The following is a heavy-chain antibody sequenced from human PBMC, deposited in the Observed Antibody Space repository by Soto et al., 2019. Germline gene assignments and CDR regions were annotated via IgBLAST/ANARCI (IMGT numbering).Heavy chain of an antibody. V-gene: IGHV4-4*02. CDR1: SGSIRSSNW. Sequence: QVQLQESGPGLVKPSGTLSLTCAVSSGSIRSSNWWSWVRPPPGQGLEWIGEIYHSGSTNYNPSLKSRVTIAGDKAKNQFSLKLSSVTAADTAVYDCARSGSSWSDYYCDYWGQGARVTVSS. CDR3: ARSGSSWSDYYCDY. J-gene: IGHJ4*02. CDR2: IYHSGST. D-gene: IGHD6-13*01.